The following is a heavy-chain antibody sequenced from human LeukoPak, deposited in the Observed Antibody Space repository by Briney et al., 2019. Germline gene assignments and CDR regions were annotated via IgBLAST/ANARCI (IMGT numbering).Heavy chain of an antibody. J-gene: IGHJ4*02. CDR2: IYTSGSS. CDR3: ARHRWQWLPRGGYYFDY. Sequence: SETLSLTCTVSGGSISSYYWSWIRQPAGKGLEWIGRIYTSGSSNYNPSLKSRGTMSVDTSKNQFSLKLSSVTAADTAVYYCARHRWQWLPRGGYYFDYWGQGTLVTVSS. CDR1: GGSISSYY. V-gene: IGHV4-4*07. D-gene: IGHD6-19*01.